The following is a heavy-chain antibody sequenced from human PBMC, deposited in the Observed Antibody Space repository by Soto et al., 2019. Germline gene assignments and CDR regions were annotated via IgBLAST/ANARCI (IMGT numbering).Heavy chain of an antibody. Sequence: EVQLVESGGGLVQPGRSLRLSCAASGFTFDDYAMHWVRQAPGKGLEWVSGISWNSGSIGYADSVKGRFTISRDNAKKSLYLQMNSLRAGDTALYYCAKDIGGAGRKGGGFDYWGQGTLVTVSS. V-gene: IGHV3-9*01. D-gene: IGHD6-19*01. CDR1: GFTFDDYA. CDR3: AKDIGGAGRKGGGFDY. J-gene: IGHJ4*02. CDR2: ISWNSGSI.